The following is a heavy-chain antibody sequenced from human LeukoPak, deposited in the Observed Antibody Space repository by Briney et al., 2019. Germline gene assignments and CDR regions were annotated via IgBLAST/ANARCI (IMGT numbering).Heavy chain of an antibody. D-gene: IGHD6-13*01. CDR3: ASLAGYSSSWYPNYFDY. V-gene: IGHV5-51*01. Sequence: GESLQISFQGSGYSFTSYWIGWVRPMPGKGLGWMGIIYPGDSDTRYSPSFQGQVTISADKSISTAYLQWSNLKASDTAMYYCASLAGYSSSWYPNYFDYWGQGTLVTVSS. CDR1: GYSFTSYW. J-gene: IGHJ4*02. CDR2: IYPGDSDT.